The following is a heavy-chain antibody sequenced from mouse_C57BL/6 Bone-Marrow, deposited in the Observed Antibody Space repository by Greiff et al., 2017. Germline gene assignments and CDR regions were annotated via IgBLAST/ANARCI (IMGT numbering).Heavy chain of an antibody. CDR3: ARGDYYGSSYGGGFAY. J-gene: IGHJ3*01. D-gene: IGHD1-1*01. Sequence: QVQLKESGPELVKPGASVKISCKASGYAFSSSWMNWVKQRPGKGLEWIGRIYPGDGDTNYNGKFKGKATLTADKSSSTAYMQLSSLTSEDSAVYFCARGDYYGSSYGGGFAYWGKGTLVTVSA. V-gene: IGHV1-82*01. CDR1: GYAFSSSW. CDR2: IYPGDGDT.